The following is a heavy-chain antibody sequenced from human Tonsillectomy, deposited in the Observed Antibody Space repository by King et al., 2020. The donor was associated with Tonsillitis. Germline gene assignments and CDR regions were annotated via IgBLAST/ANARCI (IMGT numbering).Heavy chain of an antibody. CDR2: IGTAGDT. V-gene: IGHV3-13*01. Sequence: QLVQSGGALVQPGGSLRLSCAASGFIFSNYDMHWVRQETGKGLEWVSTIGTAGDTYYPASVKGRFTISRENSKNSLYLRMNSLRAEDTAVYHCARDSETRDYHYYMDVWGKGTTVTVSS. CDR1: GFIFSNYD. D-gene: IGHD1-26*01. J-gene: IGHJ6*03. CDR3: ARDSETRDYHYYMDV.